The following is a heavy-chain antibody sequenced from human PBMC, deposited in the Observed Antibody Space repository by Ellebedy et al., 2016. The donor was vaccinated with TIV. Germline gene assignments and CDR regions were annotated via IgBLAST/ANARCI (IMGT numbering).Heavy chain of an antibody. J-gene: IGHJ1*01. CDR3: ATDGGRWFDWDFQH. CDR2: ISYDGSGR. Sequence: PGGSLRLSCAASGTPFNSYAMHWVRQTPGKGLEWVAVISYDGSGRYADSVKGRFTISRDNSKNTVFLQMNSLRAEDTAVYYCATDGGRWFDWDFQHWGQGTLVIVSA. V-gene: IGHV3-30-3*01. D-gene: IGHD3-9*01. CDR1: GTPFNSYA.